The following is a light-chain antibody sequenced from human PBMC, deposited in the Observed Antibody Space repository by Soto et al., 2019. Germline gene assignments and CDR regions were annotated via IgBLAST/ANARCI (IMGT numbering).Light chain of an antibody. CDR3: QQYGTSPPMYT. CDR2: GAS. J-gene: IGKJ2*01. V-gene: IGKV3-20*01. CDR1: QSANSNY. Sequence: EIVLTQSPGTLSLSPGERATLSCRASQSANSNYLAWYQQKPGQAPRLLIYGASTRATGIPDRFSASGSGTDFTLTISRLEPEDFAVYDCQQYGTSPPMYTLGQGTKLEIK.